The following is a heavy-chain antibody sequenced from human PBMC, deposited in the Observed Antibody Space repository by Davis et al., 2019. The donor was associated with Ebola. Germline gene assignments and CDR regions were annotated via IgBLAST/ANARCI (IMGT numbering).Heavy chain of an antibody. CDR3: ARAAGAAADYYYYGMDV. CDR2: IYHSGST. CDR1: GGSISSGGYS. D-gene: IGHD6-13*01. V-gene: IGHV4-30-2*01. Sequence: SETLSLTCAVSGGSISSGGYSWSWIRQPPGKGLEWIGYIYHSGSTYYNPSLKSRVTISVDRSKNQFSLKLSSVTAEDTAVYYCARAAGAAADYYYYGMDVWGQGTTVTVSS. J-gene: IGHJ6*02.